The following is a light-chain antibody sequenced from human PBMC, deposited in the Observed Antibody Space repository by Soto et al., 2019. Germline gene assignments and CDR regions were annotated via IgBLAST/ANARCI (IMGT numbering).Light chain of an antibody. Sequence: SVLTQSPVTLSLSPCDIGTLNCRASQSVRSSYLAWYQQQPGQAPRLLIHGASRRATGIPDRFSGSGSGTDFTLTIDRLEPEDFAVYFCQQYGDMWTFGQGTKVDIK. V-gene: IGKV3-20*01. J-gene: IGKJ1*01. CDR2: GAS. CDR1: QSVRSSY. CDR3: QQYGDMWT.